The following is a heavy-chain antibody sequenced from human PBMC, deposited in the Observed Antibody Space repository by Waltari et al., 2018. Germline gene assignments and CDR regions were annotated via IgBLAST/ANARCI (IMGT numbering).Heavy chain of an antibody. CDR2: ITWNSDHV. V-gene: IGHV3-9*01. J-gene: IGHJ6*02. D-gene: IGHD3-22*01. CDR3: AKCVGGDYGSHYYGMDV. Sequence: EVQLVESGGGLVQPGRSLRLCCAASGFTFDDYAMHRVRQPPGKGLEWVSSITWNSDHVGYTYSVKCRFTSSRDNANNSLYLQMNSLRAEDTALYYCAKCVGGDYGSHYYGMDVWGQGTTVTVSS. CDR1: GFTFDDYA.